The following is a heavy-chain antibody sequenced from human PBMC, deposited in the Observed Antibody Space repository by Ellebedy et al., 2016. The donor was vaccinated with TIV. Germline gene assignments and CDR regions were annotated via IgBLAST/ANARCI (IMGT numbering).Heavy chain of an antibody. CDR2: VTGSGGST. V-gene: IGHV3-23*01. Sequence: GESLKISCAVSGFTFSDFSMNWVRQAPGKGLEWVSAVTGSGGSTYSADSVKGRFTISRDNSKNTLYLQMNSLRVEDTGIYYCIYRPGVVPGASHNWGQGTLVTVSS. CDR1: GFTFSDFS. D-gene: IGHD2-2*01. CDR3: IYRPGVVPGASHN. J-gene: IGHJ4*02.